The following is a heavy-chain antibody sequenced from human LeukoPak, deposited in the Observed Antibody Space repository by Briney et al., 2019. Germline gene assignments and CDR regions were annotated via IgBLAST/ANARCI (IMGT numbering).Heavy chain of an antibody. CDR2: TNSDGINT. CDR1: GFTLSKYW. J-gene: IGHJ5*02. Sequence: WGSPRISCVAPGFTLSKYWVHRGRPTPGKGRVWVSPTNSDGINTSYADSVKGRFTISRDNAKNTLNLQMNSLRAEDTAVYYCARDLGQYYDTSDNWFDPWGQGTLVTVSS. V-gene: IGHV3-74*01. CDR3: ARDLGQYYDTSDNWFDP. D-gene: IGHD3-22*01.